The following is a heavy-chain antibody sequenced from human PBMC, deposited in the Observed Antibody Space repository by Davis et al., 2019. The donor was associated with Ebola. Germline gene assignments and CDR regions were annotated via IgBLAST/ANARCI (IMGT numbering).Heavy chain of an antibody. CDR3: AREVAECRTSTNCYTAGFDY. CDR2: IGTAGPDDT. CDR1: GFTLSDYD. V-gene: IGHV3-13*01. D-gene: IGHD3-16*02. J-gene: IGHJ4*02. Sequence: GESLKISCAASGFTLSDYDMHWVRQRAEKGLEWVAAIGTAGPDDTFYADSVQGRFIISRQNAQNSLFLQMNSLRAEDTAVYFCAREVAECRTSTNCYTAGFDYWGQGTLVTVSS.